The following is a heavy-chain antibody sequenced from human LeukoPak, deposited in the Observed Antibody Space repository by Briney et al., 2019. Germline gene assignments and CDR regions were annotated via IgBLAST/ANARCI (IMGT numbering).Heavy chain of an antibody. Sequence: GASVKVSCKASGGTFSSYAISWVRQAPGQGLEWMGWMNPNSGNTGYAQKFQGRVTITRNTSISTAYMELSSLRSEDTAVYYCARAPSNRRIPAAIKYYFDYWGQGTLVTVSS. V-gene: IGHV1-8*03. CDR2: MNPNSGNT. CDR1: GGTFSSYA. CDR3: ARAPSNRRIPAAIKYYFDY. J-gene: IGHJ4*02. D-gene: IGHD2-2*02.